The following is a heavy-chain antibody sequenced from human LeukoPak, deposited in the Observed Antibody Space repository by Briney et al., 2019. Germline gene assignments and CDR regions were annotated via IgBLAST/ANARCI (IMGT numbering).Heavy chain of an antibody. CDR2: ISGSGGST. D-gene: IGHD4-17*01. Sequence: GGSLRLSCAASGFTFSSYGMHWVRQAPGKGLEWVSAISGSGGSTYYADSVKGRFTISRDNSKNTLYLQMNSLRAEDTAVYYCAKYGYGAPYYFDYWGQGTLVTVSS. CDR1: GFTFSSYG. J-gene: IGHJ4*02. CDR3: AKYGYGAPYYFDY. V-gene: IGHV3-23*01.